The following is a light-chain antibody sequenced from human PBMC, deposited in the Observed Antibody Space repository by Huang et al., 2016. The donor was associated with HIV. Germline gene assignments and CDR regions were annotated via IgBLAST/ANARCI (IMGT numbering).Light chain of an antibody. V-gene: IGKV4-1*01. Sequence: DIVMTQSPDSLAVSLGERATNNCKSSQHVGSSFAWYQQKPGQSPKLLIYWASTRAFRVPDRFSGSGSGTDFTLTISSLQAADVAVYYCQQHYSSPWTFGQGTKVEIK. J-gene: IGKJ1*01. CDR2: WAS. CDR1: QHVGSS. CDR3: QQHYSSPWT.